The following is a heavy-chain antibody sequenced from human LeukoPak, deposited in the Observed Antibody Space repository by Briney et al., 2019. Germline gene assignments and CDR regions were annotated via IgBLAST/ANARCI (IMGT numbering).Heavy chain of an antibody. J-gene: IGHJ4*02. V-gene: IGHV1-46*01. CDR2: INPSGGST. Sequence: GASVKVSCKASGYTFTSYYMHWVRQAPGQGLEWMGIINPSGGSTSYAQKFQGRVTMTRDTSTSTVYMELSSLRSEDTAVYYCATVGMTTVVPEYWGQGTLVTVSS. CDR3: ATVGMTTVVPEY. D-gene: IGHD4-23*01. CDR1: GYTFTSYY.